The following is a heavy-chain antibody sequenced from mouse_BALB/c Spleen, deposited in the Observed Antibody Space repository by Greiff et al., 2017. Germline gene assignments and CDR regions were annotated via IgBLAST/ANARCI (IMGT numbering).Heavy chain of an antibody. J-gene: IGHJ2*01. V-gene: IGHV5-6*01. D-gene: IGHD1-1*01. CDR3: ARHRRDYYGSSYGDYFDY. CDR2: ISSGGSYT. Sequence: EVKLVESGGDLVKPGGSLKLSCAASGFTFSSYGMSWVRQTPDKRLEWVATISSGGSYTYYPDSVKGRFTISRDNAKNTLYLQMSSLKSEDTAMYYCARHRRDYYGSSYGDYFDYWGQGTTLTVSS. CDR1: GFTFSSYG.